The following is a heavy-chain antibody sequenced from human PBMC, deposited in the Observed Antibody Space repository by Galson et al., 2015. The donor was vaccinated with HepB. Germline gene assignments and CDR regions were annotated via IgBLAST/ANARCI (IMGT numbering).Heavy chain of an antibody. D-gene: IGHD3/OR15-3a*01. CDR2: ISYDGSNK. Sequence: SLRLSCAASGFTFSSYGMHWVRQAPGKGLEWVAVISYDGSNKYYADSVEGRFTISRDNSKNTLYLQMNSLRAEDTAVYYCAKRTGYYYYYMDVWGKGTTVTVSS. V-gene: IGHV3-30*18. J-gene: IGHJ6*03. CDR1: GFTFSSYG. CDR3: AKRTGYYYYYMDV.